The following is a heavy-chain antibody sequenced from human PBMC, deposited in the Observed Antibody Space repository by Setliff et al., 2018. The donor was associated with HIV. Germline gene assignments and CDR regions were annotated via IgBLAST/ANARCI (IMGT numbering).Heavy chain of an antibody. CDR3: ATDPGYSSTWYSVSFQH. J-gene: IGHJ1*01. CDR2: FDPEDGET. Sequence: GASVKVSCKISGYTLTELSIHWVRQAPGKGLEWMANFDPEDGETFYAQKFQGRLTMTEDTSTDTAYMELSSLRSDDTAMYYCATDPGYSSTWYSVSFQHWGQGTVVTAPQ. D-gene: IGHD6-13*01. V-gene: IGHV1-24*01. CDR1: GYTLTELS.